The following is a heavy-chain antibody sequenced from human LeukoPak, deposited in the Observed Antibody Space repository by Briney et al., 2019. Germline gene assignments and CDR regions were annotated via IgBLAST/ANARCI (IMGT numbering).Heavy chain of an antibody. CDR2: IRTKSDGETV. D-gene: IGHD3-16*01. CDR3: ATPALGRRLYYYDY. Sequence: GGSLRLSCAASGFTFSSNSINWVRQAPGKGLEWVGRIRTKSDGETVDYAAPVKGRFTISRDDSKNTLFLQMNSLKTEDTAVYYCATPALGRRLYYYDYWGQGTLVTVSP. V-gene: IGHV3-15*07. CDR1: GFTFSSNS. J-gene: IGHJ4*02.